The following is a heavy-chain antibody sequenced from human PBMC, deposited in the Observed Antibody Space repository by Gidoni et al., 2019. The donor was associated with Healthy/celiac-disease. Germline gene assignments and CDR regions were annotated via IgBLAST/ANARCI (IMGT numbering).Heavy chain of an antibody. CDR1: GGSISSGSYY. Sequence: QVQLQESGPGLVKPSQTLSLTCTVSGGSISSGSYYWSWIRQPAGKGLEWIGRIYTSGSTNYNPSLKSRVTISVDTSKNQFSLKLSSVTAADTAVYYCARNDVYSYGVAKWGQGTLVTVSS. D-gene: IGHD5-18*01. CDR2: IYTSGST. CDR3: ARNDVYSYGVAK. J-gene: IGHJ4*02. V-gene: IGHV4-61*02.